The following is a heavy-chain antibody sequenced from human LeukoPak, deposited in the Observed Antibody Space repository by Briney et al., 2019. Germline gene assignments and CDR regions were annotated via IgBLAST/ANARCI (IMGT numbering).Heavy chain of an antibody. V-gene: IGHV4-59*12. CDR3: ARGGGEWWIQLPGAFDI. J-gene: IGHJ3*02. D-gene: IGHD5-18*01. CDR2: IYYSGST. Sequence: SETLSLTCTVSGGSISRYYWSWIRQPPGKGLEWIGYIYYSGSTNYNPSLKSRVTISVDTSKNQFSLKLSSVTAADTAVYYCARGGGEWWIQLPGAFDIWGQGTMVTVSS. CDR1: GGSISRYY.